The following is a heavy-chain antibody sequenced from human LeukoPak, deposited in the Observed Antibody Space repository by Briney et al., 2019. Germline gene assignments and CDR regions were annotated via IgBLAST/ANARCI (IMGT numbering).Heavy chain of an antibody. CDR3: ASLAGYSYGYVPSVDY. V-gene: IGHV4-59*11. J-gene: IGHJ4*02. CDR2: IYYSGST. Sequence: TSETLSLTCTVSGGSISSHYWSWIRQPPGKGLEWIGYIYYSGSTNYNPSLKSRVTISVDTSKNQFSLKLSSVTAADTAVYYCASLAGYSYGYVPSVDYWGQGTLVTVSS. D-gene: IGHD5-18*01. CDR1: GGSISSHY.